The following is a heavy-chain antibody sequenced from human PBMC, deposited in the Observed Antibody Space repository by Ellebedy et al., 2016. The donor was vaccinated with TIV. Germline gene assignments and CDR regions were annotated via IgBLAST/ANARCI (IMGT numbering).Heavy chain of an antibody. V-gene: IGHV3-30-3*01. J-gene: IGHJ4*02. CDR2: ISYDGSNK. Sequence: GGSLRLXXAASGFTFSSYAMHWVRQAPGKGLEWVAVISYDGSNKYYADSVKGRFTISRDNSKNTLYLQMNSLRAEDTAVYYCARGDWKMATIPFDYWGQGTLVTVSS. CDR1: GFTFSSYA. CDR3: ARGDWKMATIPFDY. D-gene: IGHD5-24*01.